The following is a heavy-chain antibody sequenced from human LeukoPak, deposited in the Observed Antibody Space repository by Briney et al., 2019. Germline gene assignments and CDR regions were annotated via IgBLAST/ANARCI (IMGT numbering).Heavy chain of an antibody. CDR2: ISGSGGRT. V-gene: IGHV3-23*01. CDR1: GFTFSSYW. D-gene: IGHD3-22*01. J-gene: IGHJ3*01. Sequence: GGSLRLSCAASGFTFSSYWMNWVRQAPGKGLEWVSGISGSGGRTYYADSVKGRFTISRDNSKNTLYLQMNSLRAEDTAVYYCAKDSGRYYDTSGYRIGAFDFWGQGTMVTVSS. CDR3: AKDSGRYYDTSGYRIGAFDF.